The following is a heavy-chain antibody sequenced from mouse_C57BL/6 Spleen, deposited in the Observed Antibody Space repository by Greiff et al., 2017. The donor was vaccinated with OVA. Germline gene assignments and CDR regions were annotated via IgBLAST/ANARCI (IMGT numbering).Heavy chain of an antibody. J-gene: IGHJ1*03. CDR2: ISGGGGNT. D-gene: IGHD1-1*01. V-gene: IGHV5-9*01. Sequence: DVMLVESGGGLVKPGGSLKLSCAASGFTFSSYTMSWVRQTPEKRLEWVATISGGGGNTYYPDSVKGRFTISRDNAKNTLYLHMSSLRSEDTALYYCARHAITTVVATSNWYFDVWGTGTTVTVSA. CDR3: ARHAITTVVATSNWYFDV. CDR1: GFTFSSYT.